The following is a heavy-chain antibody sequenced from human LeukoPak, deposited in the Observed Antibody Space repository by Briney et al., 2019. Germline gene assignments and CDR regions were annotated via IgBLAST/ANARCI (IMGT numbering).Heavy chain of an antibody. D-gene: IGHD2/OR15-2a*01. CDR2: FDPEDGAI. Sequence: ASVKVSCKVSGSTLSELSIHWVRQAPGKGLEGMGGFDPEDGAIIYAQNFQDRVAMTEDRSTDTSYLELSSLTFDVTAVYYCTFHRLSFLNYFESWGQGTLVTVSS. CDR3: TFHRLSFLNYFES. CDR1: GSTLSELS. J-gene: IGHJ4*02. V-gene: IGHV1-24*01.